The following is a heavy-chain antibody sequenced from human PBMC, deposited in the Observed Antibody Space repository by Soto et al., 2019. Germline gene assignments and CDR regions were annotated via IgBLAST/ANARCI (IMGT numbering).Heavy chain of an antibody. CDR2: IIPILSTT. J-gene: IGHJ5*02. Sequence: SVKVSCKVSGGTDGTYSINWVRQAPGQGLEWMGAIIPILSTTNYAQRFQGRVTITADESTGTVYLELTSLKFEDTALYYCASRGMAVTWFDPWGQGTLVTVSS. V-gene: IGHV1-69*13. D-gene: IGHD6-19*01. CDR1: GGTDGTYS. CDR3: ASRGMAVTWFDP.